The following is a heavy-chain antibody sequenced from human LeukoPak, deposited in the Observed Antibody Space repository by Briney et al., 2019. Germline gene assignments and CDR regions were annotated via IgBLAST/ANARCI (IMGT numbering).Heavy chain of an antibody. V-gene: IGHV4-59*01. J-gene: IGHJ4*02. Sequence: SETLSLTCTVSGGSISSYYWSWLRQPPGKGLEWIGYIYYSGSTNYNPSLKSRVTISVDTSKNQFSLKLSSVTAADTAVYYCARDGGYSGSYYPHWGQGTLVTVSS. CDR2: IYYSGST. CDR1: GGSISSYY. CDR3: ARDGGYSGSYYPH. D-gene: IGHD1-26*01.